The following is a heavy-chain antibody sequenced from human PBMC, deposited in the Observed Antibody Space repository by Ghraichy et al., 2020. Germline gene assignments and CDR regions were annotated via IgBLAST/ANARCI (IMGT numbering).Heavy chain of an antibody. D-gene: IGHD1-26*01. CDR2: ISGSGGST. CDR3: AKSPLPYWYFDL. Sequence: GGSLRLSCAASGLTFSSYAMSWVRQAPGKGLEWVSAISGSGGSTYYADSVKGRFTISRDNSKNTLYLQMNSLRAEDTAVYYCAKSPLPYWYFDLWGRGTLVAVSS. V-gene: IGHV3-23*01. J-gene: IGHJ2*01. CDR1: GLTFSSYA.